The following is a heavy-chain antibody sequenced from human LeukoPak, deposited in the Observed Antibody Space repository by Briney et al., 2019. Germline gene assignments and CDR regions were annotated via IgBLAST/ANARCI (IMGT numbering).Heavy chain of an antibody. CDR3: ARRMAIVVVIGPFGY. J-gene: IGHJ4*02. CDR2: IWYDGSNK. D-gene: IGHD3-22*01. V-gene: IGHV3-33*01. CDR1: GFTFSSYG. Sequence: PARSLRLSCAASGFTFSSYGMHWVRQAPGKGLEWVAVIWYDGSNKYYADSVKGRFTISRDNSKNTLYLQMNNLRAEDTAIYYCARRMAIVVVIGPFGYWGQGTLVTVSS.